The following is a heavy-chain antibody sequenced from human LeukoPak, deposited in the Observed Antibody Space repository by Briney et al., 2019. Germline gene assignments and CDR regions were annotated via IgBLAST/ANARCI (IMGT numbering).Heavy chain of an antibody. V-gene: IGHV3-33*01. Sequence: GGSLRLSCAASGFIFSNYGMDWVRQAPGKGLEWVAVIWYDGSNKYYADSVKGRFTISRDNAKNSLYLQMNSLRAEDTAVYYCARGDWYWGQGTLVTVSS. CDR2: IWYDGSNK. CDR1: GFIFSNYG. CDR3: ARGDWY. J-gene: IGHJ4*02. D-gene: IGHD3/OR15-3a*01.